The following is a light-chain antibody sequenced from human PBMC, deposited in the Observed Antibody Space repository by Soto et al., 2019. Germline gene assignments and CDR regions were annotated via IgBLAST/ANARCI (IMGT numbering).Light chain of an antibody. Sequence: DIQMTQSPSSLSASVGDTVIITCRASQTISVYLNWYQQIAGKAPKLLIYTASTLQTGVPSRFSGRGSGTDLPHTIRSLPPEEFATYYCQKNFSPLAFGGGTTKLTFAGGTKVEIK. J-gene: IGKJ4*01. CDR3: QKNFSPLAFGGGTTKLT. V-gene: IGKV1-39*01. CDR2: TAS. CDR1: QTISVY.